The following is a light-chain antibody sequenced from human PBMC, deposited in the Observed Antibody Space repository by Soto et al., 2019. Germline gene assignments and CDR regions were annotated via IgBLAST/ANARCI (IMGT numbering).Light chain of an antibody. CDR2: DAS. CDR1: QSVSSY. Sequence: EIVLTQSPATLSLSPGERATLSCRASQSVSSYLAWYQQKPGQAPRLLIYDASNRATGIPARFSGSGSGTDFTLTIRRLEPEDFAVYYCQKYGSSPRTFGQGTKVDIK. V-gene: IGKV3-20*01. J-gene: IGKJ1*01. CDR3: QKYGSSPRT.